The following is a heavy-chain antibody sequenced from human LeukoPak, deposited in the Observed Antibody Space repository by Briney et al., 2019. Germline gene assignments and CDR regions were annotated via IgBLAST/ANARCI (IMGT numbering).Heavy chain of an antibody. CDR1: GGSISSYY. Sequence: PSETLSLTCTVSGGSISSYYWSWIRQPPGKGLEWIGYIYYSGSTNYNPSLKSRVTISVDTSKNQFSLKLSSVTAADTAVYYCARDRIAARPPYYYYMDVWAKGPRSPSP. CDR2: IYYSGST. CDR3: ARDRIAARPPYYYYMDV. J-gene: IGHJ6*03. V-gene: IGHV4-59*01. D-gene: IGHD6-6*01.